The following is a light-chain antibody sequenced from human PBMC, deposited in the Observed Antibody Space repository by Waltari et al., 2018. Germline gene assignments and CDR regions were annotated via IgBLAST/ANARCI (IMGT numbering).Light chain of an antibody. V-gene: IGKV4-1*01. CDR3: QQYYSNPPT. J-gene: IGKJ4*01. CDR1: QRVLSSSNNTNS. Sequence: DIVMTQSPDSLAVSLGERATTTCKSSQRVLSSSNNTNSFAWSQQKPGQPPKLLIFWASTRESGVPDRFSGSGSGTDFTLTISSLQAEDVAIYYCQQYYSNPPTFGGGTKVEIK. CDR2: WAS.